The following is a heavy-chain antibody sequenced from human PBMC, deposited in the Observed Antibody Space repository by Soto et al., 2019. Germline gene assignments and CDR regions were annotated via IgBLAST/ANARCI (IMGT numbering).Heavy chain of an antibody. D-gene: IGHD6-13*01. Sequence: EVQLLESGGGLVQPGGSLRLSCAASGFSFSSYAMNWVRQAPGKGLECVPAFSDGGSNTYHTDSVKGRFTISRDNSKNTVFLQMNSLRAEDTAVYYCAILDSSTWYTGYYFDYWGQGTLVTVSS. V-gene: IGHV3-23*01. CDR1: GFSFSSYA. J-gene: IGHJ4*02. CDR2: FSDGGSNT. CDR3: AILDSSTWYTGYYFDY.